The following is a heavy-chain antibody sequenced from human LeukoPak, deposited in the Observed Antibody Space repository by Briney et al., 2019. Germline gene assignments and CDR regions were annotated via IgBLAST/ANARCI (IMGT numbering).Heavy chain of an antibody. CDR1: GGSISSSSYY. CDR3: ARHFPGEYNYGLFDY. Sequence: RPSETLSLTCTVSGGSISSSSYYWGWIRQPPGKGLEWIGSIYYSGSTYYNPSLKSRVTISVDTSKNQFSLKLSSVTAADTAVYYCARHFPGEYNYGLFDYWGQGTPVTVSS. CDR2: IYYSGST. J-gene: IGHJ4*02. V-gene: IGHV4-39*01. D-gene: IGHD5-18*01.